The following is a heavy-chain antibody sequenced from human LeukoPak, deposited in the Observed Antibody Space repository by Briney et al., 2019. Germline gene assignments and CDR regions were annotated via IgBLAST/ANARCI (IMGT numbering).Heavy chain of an antibody. CDR1: GYTFTDYY. Sequence: ASVKVSCKASGYTFTDYYMHWVRQAPGQGLEWMGWMNPNSGNTGYAQKFQGRVTMTRNTSISTAYMGLSSLRSEDTAVYYCARGGMVRGAAIWGQGTLVTVSS. CDR2: MNPNSGNT. J-gene: IGHJ4*02. CDR3: ARGGMVRGAAI. V-gene: IGHV1-8*02. D-gene: IGHD3-10*01.